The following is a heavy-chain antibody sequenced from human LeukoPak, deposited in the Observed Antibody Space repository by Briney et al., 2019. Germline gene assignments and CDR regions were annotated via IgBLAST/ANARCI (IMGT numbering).Heavy chain of an antibody. J-gene: IGHJ4*02. CDR1: GFTFSSYV. V-gene: IGHV3-23*01. CDR2: ISASGGVT. CDR3: AKAGRSLVRGVPFDY. D-gene: IGHD3-10*01. Sequence: GGSLRLSCAASGFTFSSYVMSWVRQAPGKGLEWVSVISASGGVTFYADSVKGRFTVSRDNSKNTLHLQMNTLRAEDTAVYYCAKAGRSLVRGVPFDYWGQGTLVTVSS.